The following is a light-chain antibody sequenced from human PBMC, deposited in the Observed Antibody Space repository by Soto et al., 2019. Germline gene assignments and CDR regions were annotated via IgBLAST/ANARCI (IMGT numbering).Light chain of an antibody. J-gene: IGKJ1*01. CDR1: QSVSSNY. Sequence: EIVLTQSPGTLSLSPGERATLSCRASQSVSSNYLAWYQQKPGQAPRLLIYGASSRATGVPDRFSGSGSGTDFTLTICRLESEDFAVYYYQHCRNSPPAFGQGPKVDIK. CDR3: QHCRNSPPA. V-gene: IGKV3-20*01. CDR2: GAS.